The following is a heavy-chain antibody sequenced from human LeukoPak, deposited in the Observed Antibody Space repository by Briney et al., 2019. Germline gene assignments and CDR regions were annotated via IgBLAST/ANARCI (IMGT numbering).Heavy chain of an antibody. Sequence: ASVKVSCKASGYTFTGYYMHWVRQAPGQGLEWMGWISLNSGVTYYAQKFQGRVSMTRDTSISTAYMEVSRLRSDDSALYYCARLSTPNLYYFDYWGQGTLVTVSS. J-gene: IGHJ4*02. CDR1: GYTFTGYY. CDR2: ISLNSGVT. D-gene: IGHD3-16*02. CDR3: ARLSTPNLYYFDY. V-gene: IGHV1-2*02.